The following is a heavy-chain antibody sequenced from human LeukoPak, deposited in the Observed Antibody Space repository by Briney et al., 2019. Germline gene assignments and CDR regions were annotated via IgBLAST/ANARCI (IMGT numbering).Heavy chain of an antibody. V-gene: IGHV3-23*01. D-gene: IGHD6-13*01. CDR3: AKDSSSSWFPRDAFDI. CDR2: ISGSGGST. J-gene: IGHJ3*02. CDR1: GFTFSSYA. Sequence: PGGSLRLSCAASGFTFSSYAMSWVRQAPGKGLEWVSAISGSGGSTYYADSVKGRFTISRDNSKNTLYLQMNSLRAEDTAVYYCAKDSSSSWFPRDAFDIWGQGTMVTVSS.